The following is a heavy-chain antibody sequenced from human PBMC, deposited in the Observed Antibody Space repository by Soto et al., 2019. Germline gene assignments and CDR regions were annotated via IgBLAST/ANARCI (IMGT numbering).Heavy chain of an antibody. Sequence: SETLSLTCTVSGGSISSYYWSWIRQPPGNGLEWIGYIYYSGSTNYNPSLKSRVTISVETSKNQFSLKLSSVTAADTAVYYCARGGGYSYGRLDYWGQGTLVTVSS. J-gene: IGHJ4*02. CDR2: IYYSGST. CDR1: GGSISSYY. V-gene: IGHV4-59*01. CDR3: ARGGGYSYGRLDY. D-gene: IGHD5-18*01.